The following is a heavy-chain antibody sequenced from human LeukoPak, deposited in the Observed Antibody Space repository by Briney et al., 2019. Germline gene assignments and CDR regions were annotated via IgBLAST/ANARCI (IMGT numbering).Heavy chain of an antibody. V-gene: IGHV4-39*01. CDR3: ARIYGDHNY. CDR2: IYSSGST. CDR1: GGSITSSSYY. Sequence: SETLSLTCTVSGGSITSSSYYWGWIRQPPGKGLMWIGSIYSSGSTYYHPSVKSRVTISIDPSKNRFSLKLSSVTAADTAVYYCARIYGDHNYWGQGTLVTVSS. D-gene: IGHD4-17*01. J-gene: IGHJ4*02.